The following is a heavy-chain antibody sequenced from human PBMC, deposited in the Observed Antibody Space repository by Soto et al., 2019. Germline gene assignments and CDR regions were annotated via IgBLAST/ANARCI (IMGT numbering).Heavy chain of an antibody. CDR2: ISGSGGST. D-gene: IGHD2-21*01. CDR1: GFTFSSYA. Sequence: EVQLLESGGGLVQPGGSLRLSCAASGFTFSSYAMSRVRQAPGKGLEWVSAISGSGGSTYYADSVKGRFTISRDNSKNTLYLQMNSLRAEDTAVYYCAKDLIGDYYYYMDVWGKGTTVTVSS. J-gene: IGHJ6*03. CDR3: AKDLIGDYYYYMDV. V-gene: IGHV3-23*01.